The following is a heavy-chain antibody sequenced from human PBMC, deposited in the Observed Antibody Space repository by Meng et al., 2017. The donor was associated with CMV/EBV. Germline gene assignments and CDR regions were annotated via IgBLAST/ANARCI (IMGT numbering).Heavy chain of an antibody. J-gene: IGHJ4*02. CDR3: ARDNRIAVADIFDY. D-gene: IGHD6-19*01. CDR1: GGSISSSSYY. Sequence: SETLSLTCTVSGGSISSSSYYWGWIRQPPGQGLEWIGSIYYSASTYYNPSLKSRVTISVDTSKNQFSLKLSSVTAADTAVYYCARDNRIAVADIFDYWGQGTLVTVSS. V-gene: IGHV4-39*07. CDR2: IYYSAST.